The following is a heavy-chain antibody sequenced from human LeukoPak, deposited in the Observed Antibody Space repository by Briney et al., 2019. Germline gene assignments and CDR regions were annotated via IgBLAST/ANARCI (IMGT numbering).Heavy chain of an antibody. CDR3: ARSPSEGILWFGELSSSYYYMDV. J-gene: IGHJ6*03. CDR2: FDPEDGET. CDR1: GYTLTELS. D-gene: IGHD3-10*01. Sequence: ASVKVFCKVSGYTLTELSMHWVRQAPGKGLEWMGGFDPEDGETIYAQKFQGRVTITADKSTSTAYMELSSLRSEDTAVYYCARSPSEGILWFGELSSSYYYMDVWGKGTTVTVSS. V-gene: IGHV1-24*01.